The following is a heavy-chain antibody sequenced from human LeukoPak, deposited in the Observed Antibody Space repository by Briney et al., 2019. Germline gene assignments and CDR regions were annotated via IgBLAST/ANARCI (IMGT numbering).Heavy chain of an antibody. CDR3: ISSLLH. J-gene: IGHJ4*02. CDR2: IYHSGTT. Sequence: TXXLTCAVSXXXXXXXXWWXWXRQPXGKGMECIGEIYHSGTTNYNPSLKSRVTISVDKSKSQFSLKLSSVTAADTAVYYCISSLLHWGQGTLVTVSS. CDR1: XXXXXXXXW. D-gene: IGHD6-13*01. V-gene: IGHV4-4*02.